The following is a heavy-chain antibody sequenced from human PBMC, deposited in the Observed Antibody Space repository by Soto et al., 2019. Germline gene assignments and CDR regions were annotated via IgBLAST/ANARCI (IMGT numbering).Heavy chain of an antibody. CDR3: ARVERGTATTVVDAFDI. CDR1: GGFVSSGNYY. J-gene: IGHJ3*02. D-gene: IGHD1-1*01. Sequence: QVQLQQWGAGLLKPSETLSLTCAVYGGFVSSGNYYWSWIRQPPGMGLEWIGEMSHSGGTHFNPSLKSRVTISVDTSKNQFSLKMSSVTAADTALYYCARVERGTATTVVDAFDIWGPGTMVTVSS. V-gene: IGHV4-34*01. CDR2: MSHSGGT.